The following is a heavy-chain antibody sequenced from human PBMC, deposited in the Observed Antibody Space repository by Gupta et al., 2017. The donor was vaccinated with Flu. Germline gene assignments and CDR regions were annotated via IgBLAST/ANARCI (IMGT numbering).Heavy chain of an antibody. J-gene: IGHJ6*02. V-gene: IGHV3-21*01. D-gene: IGHD5-18*01. Sequence: GESGGGLVKPGGSLRLSCAASGFTFSSYSMNWVRQAPGKGLEWVSSISSSSSYIYYADSVKGRFTISRDNAKNSLYLQMNSLRAEDTAVYYCARERLSMVTMYYYGMDVWGQGTTVTVSS. CDR1: GFTFSSYS. CDR2: ISSSSSYI. CDR3: ARERLSMVTMYYYGMDV.